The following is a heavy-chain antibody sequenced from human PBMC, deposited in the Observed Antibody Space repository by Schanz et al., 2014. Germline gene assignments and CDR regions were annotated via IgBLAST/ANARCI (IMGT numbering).Heavy chain of an antibody. J-gene: IGHJ6*02. CDR1: GGSISTYY. D-gene: IGHD4-17*01. V-gene: IGHV4-59*12. CDR2: IYSSGST. Sequence: QVQLQQWGAGLLKPSETLSLTCTVSGGSISTYYWSWIRQPPGKRPEWIGYIYSSGSTYYNPSLKSRVSMSIDPSKHQFPRKLSSVTAADTAVYYCARDRGMTTSDYYYGMDVWGQGTTVTVSS. CDR3: ARDRGMTTSDYYYGMDV.